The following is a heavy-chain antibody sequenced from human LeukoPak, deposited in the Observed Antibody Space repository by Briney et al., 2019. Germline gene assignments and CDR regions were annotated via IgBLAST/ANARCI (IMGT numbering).Heavy chain of an antibody. V-gene: IGHV4-59*01. Sequence: PGGSLRLSCAASGFTFSSYAMSWVRQAPGKGLEWIGYINYSGSTDYNPSLKSRVTISVDTSKNQLSLKMRSVTAADTAVYYCAREYSSFEYWGQGTLVTVSS. CDR3: AREYSSFEY. CDR1: GFTFSSYA. D-gene: IGHD6-13*01. CDR2: INYSGST. J-gene: IGHJ4*02.